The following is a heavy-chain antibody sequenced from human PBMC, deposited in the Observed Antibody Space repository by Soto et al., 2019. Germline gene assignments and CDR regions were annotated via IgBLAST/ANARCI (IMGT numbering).Heavy chain of an antibody. D-gene: IGHD2-8*01. CDR1: GGSFSGYY. V-gene: IGHV4-34*01. CDR3: ARGRFRIVLMVYAVYFDY. CDR2: INHSGST. J-gene: IGHJ4*02. Sequence: PSETLSLTCAVYGGSFSGYYWSWIRQPPGKGLEWIGEINHSGSTNYNPSLKSRVTISVDTSKNQFSLKLSSVTAADTAVYYCARGRFRIVLMVYAVYFDYWGQGTLVTVSS.